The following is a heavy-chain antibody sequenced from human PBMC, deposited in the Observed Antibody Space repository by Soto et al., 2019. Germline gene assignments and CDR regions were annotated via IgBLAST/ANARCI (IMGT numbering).Heavy chain of an antibody. D-gene: IGHD6-13*01. CDR3: ASLTEVIAAAGTVYYYGMDV. J-gene: IGHJ6*02. CDR2: IYYSGTT. V-gene: IGHV4-39*01. Sequence: SETLSLTCAVSGGSIISSTYFWGWIRQPPGKGLEWIGSIYYSGTTYYNPSLKSRVTISVDTSKNQFSLKLSSVTAADTAVYYCASLTEVIAAAGTVYYYGMDVWGQGTTVTVSS. CDR1: GGSIISSTYF.